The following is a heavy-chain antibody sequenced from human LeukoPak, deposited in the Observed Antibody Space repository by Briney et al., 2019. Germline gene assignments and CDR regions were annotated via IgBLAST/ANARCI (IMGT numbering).Heavy chain of an antibody. CDR1: GFTFTSSA. CDR2: IVVGSGNT. V-gene: IGHV1-58*01. J-gene: IGHJ4*02. D-gene: IGHD6-13*01. Sequence: ASVKVSCKASGFTFTSSAVQWVRQARGQRLEWIGWIVVGSGNTNYAQTFQERVTITRDMSTSTAYMELSSLRSEDTAVYYCAAEGYRAAAGTARNPGYWGQGTLVTVSS. CDR3: AAEGYRAAAGTARNPGY.